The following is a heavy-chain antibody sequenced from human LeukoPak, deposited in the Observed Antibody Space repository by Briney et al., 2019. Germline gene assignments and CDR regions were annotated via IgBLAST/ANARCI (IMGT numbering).Heavy chain of an antibody. CDR2: IRYDGSNK. D-gene: IGHD6-19*01. V-gene: IGHV3-30*02. CDR3: ARDPSLAVAGFFDY. Sequence: GGSLRLSCVASGFTFSSYGMHWVRQAPGKGLEWVAFIRYDGSNKYYADSVKGRFTISRDNSKNTLYLQMNSLRAEDTAVYYCARDPSLAVAGFFDYWGQGTLVTVSS. J-gene: IGHJ4*02. CDR1: GFTFSSYG.